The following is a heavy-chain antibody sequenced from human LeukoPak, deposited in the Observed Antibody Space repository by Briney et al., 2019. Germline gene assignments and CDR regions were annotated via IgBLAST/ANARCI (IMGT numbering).Heavy chain of an antibody. D-gene: IGHD1-26*01. V-gene: IGHV1-2*02. CDR2: LIPNSGGT. Sequence: ASVKVSCKASGYTFTVSYMRWVRPAPEGGLGWMGWLIPNSGGTNYTQKFQGRVTMTRDTSISTAYMELSRLGSDGAAVYYCARAARGSYHFVDSGKGSLVTVCS. CDR1: GYTFTVSY. CDR3: ARAARGSYHFVD. J-gene: IGHJ4*02.